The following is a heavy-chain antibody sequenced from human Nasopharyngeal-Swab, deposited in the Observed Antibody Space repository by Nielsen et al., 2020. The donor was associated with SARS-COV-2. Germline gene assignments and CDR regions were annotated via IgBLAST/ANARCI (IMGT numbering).Heavy chain of an antibody. CDR2: ISSSGSTI. CDR1: GFTFSDYY. J-gene: IGHJ5*02. V-gene: IGHV3-11*04. Sequence: GGSLRLSCAASGFTFSDYYMSWIRQAPGKGLEWVSYISSSGSTIYYADSVKGRFTISRDNAKNSLYLQMNSLRAEDTAVYYCARDRHGYDILTGYRRANNWFDPWGQGTLVTVPS. CDR3: ARDRHGYDILTGYRRANNWFDP. D-gene: IGHD3-9*01.